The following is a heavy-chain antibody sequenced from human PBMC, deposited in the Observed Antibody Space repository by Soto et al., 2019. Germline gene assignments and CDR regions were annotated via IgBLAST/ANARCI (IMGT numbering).Heavy chain of an antibody. J-gene: IGHJ4*02. CDR2: ISAYNGNT. CDR1: GYTFTSYG. D-gene: IGHD1-26*01. V-gene: IGHV1-18*01. Sequence: GASVKVSCKASGYTFTSYGITWVRQAPGQGLEWMGWISAYNGNTKYAQKLQGRVTMTTDTSTSTAYMELNSLRAEDTSVYYCAKEGGLSGSYYISSSYYLDYWGQGTLVTVSS. CDR3: AKEGGLSGSYYISSSYYLDY.